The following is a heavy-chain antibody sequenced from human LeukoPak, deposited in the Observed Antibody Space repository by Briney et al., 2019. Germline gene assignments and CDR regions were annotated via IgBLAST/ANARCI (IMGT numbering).Heavy chain of an antibody. Sequence: SETLSLTCTVSGGSISSSSYYWGWIRQPPGKGLEWIGSIYYSGSTYYNPSLKSRVTISVDTSKNQSSLKLSSVTAADTAVYYCARHKGVYEYSGYDLGGWFDPWGQGTLVTVSS. V-gene: IGHV4-39*01. CDR3: ARHKGVYEYSGYDLGGWFDP. D-gene: IGHD5-12*01. J-gene: IGHJ5*02. CDR2: IYYSGST. CDR1: GGSISSSSYY.